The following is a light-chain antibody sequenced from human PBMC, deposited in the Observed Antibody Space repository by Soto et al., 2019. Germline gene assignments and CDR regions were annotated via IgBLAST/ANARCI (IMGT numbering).Light chain of an antibody. CDR1: QSISTW. J-gene: IGKJ1*01. Sequence: DIQMTQSPSTLSASVGDRVTITCRASQSISTWLAWYQQKPGKAPKLLIYKASSLESGVPSRFSGSGSATDFTLTISSLQPDDFATYYCQQYHSYTWTFGQGTKVEIK. CDR3: QQYHSYTWT. CDR2: KAS. V-gene: IGKV1-5*03.